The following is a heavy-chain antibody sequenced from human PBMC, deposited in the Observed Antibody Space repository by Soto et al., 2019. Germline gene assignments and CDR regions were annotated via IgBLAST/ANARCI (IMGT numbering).Heavy chain of an antibody. J-gene: IGHJ5*02. CDR1: GGSISSYY. Sequence: LSLTCTVSGGSISSYYWSWIRQPPGKGLEWIGYIYYSGSTNYNPSLKSRVTISVDTSKNQFSLKLSSVTAADTAVYYCARQLAYCGGDCYSWWFDPWGQGTLVTVSS. CDR3: ARQLAYCGGDCYSWWFDP. CDR2: IYYSGST. V-gene: IGHV4-59*01. D-gene: IGHD2-21*02.